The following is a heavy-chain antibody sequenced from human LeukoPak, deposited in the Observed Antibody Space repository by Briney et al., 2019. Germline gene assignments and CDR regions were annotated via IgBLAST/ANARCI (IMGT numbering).Heavy chain of an antibody. Sequence: GGSLRLSCAASGFTFSSYAMSWVRQAPGKGLEWVSSISSSSSYIYYADSVKGRFTISRDNAKNSLYLQMNSLRAEDTAVYYCARDGAAGTLSYDYWGQGTLVTVSS. J-gene: IGHJ4*02. D-gene: IGHD6-13*01. V-gene: IGHV3-21*01. CDR2: ISSSSSYI. CDR1: GFTFSSYA. CDR3: ARDGAAGTLSYDY.